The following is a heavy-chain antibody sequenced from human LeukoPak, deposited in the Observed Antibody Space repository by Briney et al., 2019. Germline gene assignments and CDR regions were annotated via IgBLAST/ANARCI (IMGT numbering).Heavy chain of an antibody. Sequence: GGSLRLSCAASGFTFRIYAMSWVRQAPGKGLEWVSVISDSGGSRYHADSVKGRFTISRDNSKNTLYLQMNSLRAEDTAVYYCAKDVADYYDSSGFIAGSYYFDYWGQGTLVTVSS. CDR3: AKDVADYYDSSGFIAGSYYFDY. CDR2: ISDSGGSR. D-gene: IGHD3-22*01. V-gene: IGHV3-23*01. J-gene: IGHJ4*02. CDR1: GFTFRIYA.